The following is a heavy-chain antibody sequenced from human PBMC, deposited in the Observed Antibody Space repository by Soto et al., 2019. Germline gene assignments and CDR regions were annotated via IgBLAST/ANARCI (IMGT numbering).Heavy chain of an antibody. D-gene: IGHD1-26*01. CDR1: GFTVSSNY. V-gene: IGHV3-53*01. CDR3: ARELPPYYTYFDY. J-gene: IGHJ4*02. Sequence: EVQLVESGGGLIQPGGSLRLSCAASGFTVSSNYMGWVRQAPGKGLEWVSVIYSGGSTYYADSVKGRFTISRDNSKNTLYLQMNSLRAEDTAVYYCARELPPYYTYFDYWGQGTLVTVSS. CDR2: IYSGGST.